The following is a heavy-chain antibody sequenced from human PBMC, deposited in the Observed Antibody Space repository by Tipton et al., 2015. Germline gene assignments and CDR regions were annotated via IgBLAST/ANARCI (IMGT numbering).Heavy chain of an antibody. J-gene: IGHJ4*02. CDR3: ACQDYDSLTRDYQTVDY. V-gene: IGHV4-38-2*01. CDR2: ISHSGNT. Sequence: TLSLTCAVSAYSISSDYYWGWIRQPPGKGLEWIGSISHSGNTYYNPSLKSRVTMSRDTSKNHFSLKLTSVTAADTAVYYCACQDYDSLTRDYQTVDYWGQGTLVIVSS. D-gene: IGHD3-9*01. CDR1: AYSISSDYY.